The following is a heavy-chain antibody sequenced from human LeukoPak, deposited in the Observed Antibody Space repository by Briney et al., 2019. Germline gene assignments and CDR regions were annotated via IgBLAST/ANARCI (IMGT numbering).Heavy chain of an antibody. CDR1: GYTLTELS. V-gene: IGHV1-24*01. CDR3: ATEKPTTIRDYYYYGMDV. Sequence: GASVKVSCKVSGYTLTELSMHWVRQAPGKGLEWMGGFDPEDGETIYAQKFQGRVTMTEDTSTDTAYMELSSLRSEDTAVYYCATEKPTTIRDYYYYGMDVWGQGTTVTVSS. CDR2: FDPEDGET. J-gene: IGHJ6*02. D-gene: IGHD3-22*01.